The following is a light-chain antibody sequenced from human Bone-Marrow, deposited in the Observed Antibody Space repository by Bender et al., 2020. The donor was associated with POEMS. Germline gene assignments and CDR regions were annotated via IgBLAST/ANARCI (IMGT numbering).Light chain of an antibody. CDR2: DGA. Sequence: QSALTQPASVSGSPGQSITIPCTGTSSDVGGYNYVSWYQQHPGKAPRLMIYDGAKRPSGVSNSFSGSKSGNTASLTISGLQAEDEADYYCASRDDSLNGVVFGGGTKLTVL. J-gene: IGLJ2*01. V-gene: IGLV2-14*03. CDR3: ASRDDSLNGVV. CDR1: SSDVGGYNY.